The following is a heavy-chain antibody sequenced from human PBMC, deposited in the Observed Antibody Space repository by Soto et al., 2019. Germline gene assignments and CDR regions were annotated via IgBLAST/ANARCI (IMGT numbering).Heavy chain of an antibody. CDR2: IYLGVSI. J-gene: IGHJ5*02. CDR3: ARAYYDTKGYRLDP. V-gene: IGHV4-59*01. CDR1: GASISSYY. Sequence: QVQLQESGPGLVKPSETLSLTCSVSGASISSYYYTWIRQTPGKGLEWIGYIYLGVSINYNPSFESRVSISADTPKNQCSGRLRSVTAADTAVYYCARAYYDTKGYRLDPWGLGTLVTVSS. D-gene: IGHD3-16*01.